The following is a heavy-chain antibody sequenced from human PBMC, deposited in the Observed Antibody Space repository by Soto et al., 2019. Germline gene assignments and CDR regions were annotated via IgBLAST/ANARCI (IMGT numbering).Heavy chain of an antibody. V-gene: IGHV1-8*01. J-gene: IGHJ4*02. CDR1: GYIFTSSG. CDR3: ARGPVYDILTGYYVDY. Sequence: ASVKVSCQGSGYIFTSSGISWVRQAPGQGLEWMGWMNPNSGNTGYAQKFQGRVTMTRNTSISTAYMELSSLRSEDTAVYYCARGPVYDILTGYYVDYWGQGTLVTVSS. D-gene: IGHD3-9*01. CDR2: MNPNSGNT.